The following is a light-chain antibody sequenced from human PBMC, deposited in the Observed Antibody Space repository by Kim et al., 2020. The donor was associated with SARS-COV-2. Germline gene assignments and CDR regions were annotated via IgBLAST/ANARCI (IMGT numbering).Light chain of an antibody. Sequence: GQRVTISGSGSSYNIGSNYVYWYQQRPGTAPKLLIYRNNQRPSGVPDRFSGSKSGTSASLAISGLRSEDEADYYCAAWDDSLSGWVFGGGTQLTVL. CDR1: SYNIGSNY. V-gene: IGLV1-47*01. CDR3: AAWDDSLSGWV. CDR2: RNN. J-gene: IGLJ3*02.